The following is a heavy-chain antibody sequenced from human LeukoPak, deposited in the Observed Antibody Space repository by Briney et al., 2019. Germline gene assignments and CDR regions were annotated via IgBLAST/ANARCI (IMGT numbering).Heavy chain of an antibody. J-gene: IGHJ4*02. V-gene: IGHV4-34*01. CDR1: GGSFSGYY. D-gene: IGHD3-10*01. Sequence: PSETLSLTCAVYGGSFSGYYWSWIRQPPGKGLEWIGEINHSGSTNYNPSLKSRVTISVDTSKNQFFLKLSSVTAADTAVYYCARGREVRGVAETPHVLIDYWGQGTLVTVSS. CDR2: INHSGST. CDR3: ARGREVRGVAETPHVLIDY.